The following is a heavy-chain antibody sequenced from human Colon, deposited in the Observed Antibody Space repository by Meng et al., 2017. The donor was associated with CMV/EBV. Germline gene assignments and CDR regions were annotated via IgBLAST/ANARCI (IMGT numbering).Heavy chain of an antibody. CDR3: AKDHYDFWTDY. Sequence: GESLKISCSASGFNFRSFEMNWVRQAPGKGLEWVSYISSGGQTIHYADSVKGRFTISRDNSKNTLYLQMNSLRAEDTAVYYCAKDHYDFWTDYWGQGTLVTVSS. CDR1: GFNFRSFE. J-gene: IGHJ4*02. CDR2: ISSGGQTI. V-gene: IGHV3-48*03. D-gene: IGHD3-3*01.